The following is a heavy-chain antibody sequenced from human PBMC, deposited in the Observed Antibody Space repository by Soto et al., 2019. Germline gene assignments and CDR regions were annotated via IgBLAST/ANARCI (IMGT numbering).Heavy chain of an antibody. V-gene: IGHV5-51*01. CDR2: IYPGDSNT. CDR1: GYSFTNYW. CDR3: ATFSNSPTRFDY. Sequence: GESVKISCKASGYSFTNYWIGWVRQMPGKGLEWMGIIYPGDSNTRYSPSFQGQVTISADKSISTAYLQWSSLKASDTAMYYCATFSNSPTRFDYWGQGTLVTVSS. J-gene: IGHJ4*02. D-gene: IGHD6-6*01.